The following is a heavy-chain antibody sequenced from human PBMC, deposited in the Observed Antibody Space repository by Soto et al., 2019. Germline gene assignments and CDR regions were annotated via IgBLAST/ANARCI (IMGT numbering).Heavy chain of an antibody. D-gene: IGHD2-15*01. V-gene: IGHV4-31*03. CDR3: ASRYCSGGSCYRFDY. J-gene: IGHJ4*02. CDR2: IYYSGST. Sequence: QVQLQESCPGLVKPSQTLSLTCTVSGGSISSGGYYWSWIRQHPGKGLEWIGYIYYSGSTYYNPSLKSRVTISVDTSKNQFSLKLSSVTAADTAVYYCASRYCSGGSCYRFDYWGQGTLVTVSS. CDR1: GGSISSGGYY.